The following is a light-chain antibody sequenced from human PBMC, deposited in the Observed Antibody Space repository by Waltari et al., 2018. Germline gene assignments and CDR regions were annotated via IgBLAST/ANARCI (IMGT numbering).Light chain of an antibody. J-gene: IGLJ2*01. CDR2: RNN. CDR1: SSNIGGNT. Sequence: QSVLTQPPSASGTPGQRVTISCSGGSSNIGGNTVNWYLQLPGTAPKLLIYRNNHRPSGVPDRFSGSKSGTSASLAISGLQSEDEVDYYCAAWDDSLNGVVFGGGTKLTVL. CDR3: AAWDDSLNGVV. V-gene: IGLV1-44*01.